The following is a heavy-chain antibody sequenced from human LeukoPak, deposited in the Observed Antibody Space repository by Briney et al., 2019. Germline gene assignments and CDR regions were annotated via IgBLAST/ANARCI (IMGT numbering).Heavy chain of an antibody. D-gene: IGHD4-11*01. Sequence: QPGVSLRLSCAASGFTFSTYAMHWVRQASGKGLEWVGRIRTKANNYATAFAASVKGRFTISRDDSKNTAYLQMNSLKTEDTAVYYCTSPPPDYSDSAALFDYWGQGTLVTVPS. V-gene: IGHV3-73*01. CDR3: TSPPPDYSDSAALFDY. J-gene: IGHJ4*02. CDR2: IRTKANNYAT. CDR1: GFTFSTYA.